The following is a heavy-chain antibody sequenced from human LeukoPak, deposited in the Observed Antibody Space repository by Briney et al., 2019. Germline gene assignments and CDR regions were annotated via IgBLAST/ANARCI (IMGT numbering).Heavy chain of an antibody. Sequence: GGSLRLSCAASGFTFSPYPMNCVRQAPGKGLEWVSYISGGSDTIHYADSVKGRFTISRDNAKNSLYLQMNSLRAEDTAVYYCARDLGRDRYFDSWGQGTLVTVSS. V-gene: IGHV3-48*04. CDR2: ISGGSDTI. CDR3: ARDLGRDRYFDS. CDR1: GFTFSPYP. D-gene: IGHD5-24*01. J-gene: IGHJ4*02.